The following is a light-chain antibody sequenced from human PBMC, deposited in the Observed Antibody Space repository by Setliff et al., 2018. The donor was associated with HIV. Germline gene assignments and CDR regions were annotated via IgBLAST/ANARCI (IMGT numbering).Light chain of an antibody. Sequence: QSVLTQPASVSGSPGQSITISCTGTSSDLGSYNLVSWYQQHPGKAPKLMIYEVTKRPSGVSNRFSGSKSGNTASLTISGLQVEDESDYYCCSYAHSSTYVFGTGTKGTVL. V-gene: IGLV2-23*02. CDR1: SSDLGSYNL. J-gene: IGLJ1*01. CDR2: EVT. CDR3: CSYAHSSTYV.